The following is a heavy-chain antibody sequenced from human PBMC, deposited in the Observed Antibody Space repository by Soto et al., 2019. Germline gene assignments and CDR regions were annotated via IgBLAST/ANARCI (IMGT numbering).Heavy chain of an antibody. J-gene: IGHJ4*02. D-gene: IGHD5-18*01. CDR1: GFTFSNYW. CDR3: AKDLGWLRVDS. Sequence: EVQLVESGGGLVQPGGSLRLSCAASGFTFSNYWMIWVRQAPGKGPEWVANIKQDGSEQHYVDSVKGRFTISRDNAKNALYLQMNSLRVEGTAVYYCAKDLGWLRVDSWGQGTLVTV. CDR2: IKQDGSEQ. V-gene: IGHV3-7*04.